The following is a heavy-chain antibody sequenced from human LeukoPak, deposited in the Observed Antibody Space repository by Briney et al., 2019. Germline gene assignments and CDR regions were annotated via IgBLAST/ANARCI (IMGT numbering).Heavy chain of an antibody. Sequence: PGGSLRLSCAASGFTFSHHGMNWVRQAPGKGLEWVSGVGPSGARTYYADSVKGRFTVSRDNSKNMVFLQMNSLRAEDAAVYFCAKAPVTSCRGAYCYPFDSWGQGTLVTVSS. D-gene: IGHD2-21*01. CDR2: VGPSGART. CDR1: GFTFSHHG. J-gene: IGHJ4*02. CDR3: AKAPVTSCRGAYCYPFDS. V-gene: IGHV3-23*01.